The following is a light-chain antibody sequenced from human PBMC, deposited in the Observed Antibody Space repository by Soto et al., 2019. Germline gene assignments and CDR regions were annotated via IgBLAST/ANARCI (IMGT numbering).Light chain of an antibody. V-gene: IGLV2-14*01. CDR2: DVS. J-gene: IGLJ2*01. CDR3: SSYTSSSLVV. Sequence: QSALTQPASVSGSPGQSITISCTGTSSDVGGYNFVSWHQQHPGKAPKLMINDVSNRPSGVSNRFSGSKSGNTASLTISGLQAEDEADYYCSSYTSSSLVVFGGGTKLTVL. CDR1: SSDVGGYNF.